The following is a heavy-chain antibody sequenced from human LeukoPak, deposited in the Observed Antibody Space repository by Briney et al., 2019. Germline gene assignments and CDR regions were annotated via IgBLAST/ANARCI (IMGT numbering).Heavy chain of an antibody. V-gene: IGHV3-53*01. J-gene: IGHJ4*02. CDR1: GFSVSNYY. CDR3: ARSRAFDY. CDR2: IYSGGNT. Sequence: GGSLRLSCAASGFSVSNYYMSWVRQAPGKGLEWVSVIYSGGNTYYTDSVKGRFTISRDNPKNTVFLQMGSLRGEDTAVYYCARSRAFDYWGRGTLVTVSS.